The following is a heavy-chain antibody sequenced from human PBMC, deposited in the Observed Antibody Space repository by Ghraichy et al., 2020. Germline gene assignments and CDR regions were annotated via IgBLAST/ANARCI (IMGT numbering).Heavy chain of an antibody. CDR1: GFTFTNFW. Sequence: GGSLRLSCAASGFTFTNFWMTWVRQKPGKGLEWAANIKDDGSEKYYVDSVKGRFTISRDNAKNSVYLQMNSLRADDTAIYYCVRDDGYSDSCCWFDPWGQGILVTVSS. V-gene: IGHV3-7*03. CDR3: VRDDGYSDSCCWFDP. CDR2: IKDDGSEK. D-gene: IGHD4-17*01. J-gene: IGHJ5*02.